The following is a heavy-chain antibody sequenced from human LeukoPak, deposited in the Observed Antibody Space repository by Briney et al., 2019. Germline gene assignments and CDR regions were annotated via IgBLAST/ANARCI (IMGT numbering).Heavy chain of an antibody. CDR2: ISHSVNII. Sequence: GGSLRLSCAASGFTFSSYEMNWVRQAPGKGLEWVSYISHSVNIIYYADSVKGRFTISRDNAENSLYLQMNSLRVEDTAVYYCASGSYYDYWGQGTPVTVSS. V-gene: IGHV3-48*03. J-gene: IGHJ4*02. CDR3: ASGSYYDY. D-gene: IGHD1-26*01. CDR1: GFTFSSYE.